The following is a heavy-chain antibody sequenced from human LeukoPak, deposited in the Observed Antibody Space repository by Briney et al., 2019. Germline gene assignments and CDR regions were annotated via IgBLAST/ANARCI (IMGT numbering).Heavy chain of an antibody. Sequence: GESLKLSCEGSRYSFDSYAMTWVRQAPGKGLEWVSSITGTHYTTYNTDSVKGRFTISRDNSRNTLYLQMNSLRADDTAVYYCTKDPNGDYVGAFDPWGQGTLVTVSS. CDR2: ITGTHYTT. V-gene: IGHV3-23*01. CDR3: TKDPNGDYVGAFDP. CDR1: RYSFDSYA. J-gene: IGHJ5*02. D-gene: IGHD4-17*01.